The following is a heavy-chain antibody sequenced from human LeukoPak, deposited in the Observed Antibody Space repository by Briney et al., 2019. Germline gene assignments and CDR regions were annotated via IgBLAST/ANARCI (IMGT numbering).Heavy chain of an antibody. V-gene: IGHV3-48*03. D-gene: IGHD2-2*01. CDR2: ISSSGSTI. CDR3: ARVVPAATGEYFDY. J-gene: IGHJ4*02. CDR1: GFTFSSYE. Sequence: PGGSLRLSCAASGFTFSSYEMNWVRQAPGKGLEWVSYISSSGSTIYYADSVKGRFTISRDNAKNSLYLQMNSLRAEDTAVYYCARVVPAATGEYFDYWGQGTLVTVSS.